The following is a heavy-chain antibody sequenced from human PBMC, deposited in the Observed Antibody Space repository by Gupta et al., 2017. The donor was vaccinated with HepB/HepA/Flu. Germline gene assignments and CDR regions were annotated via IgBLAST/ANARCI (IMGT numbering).Heavy chain of an antibody. D-gene: IGHD2-15*01. Sequence: GGNYWTWIRQHAGKGLEWIVYIYYSTNTYYNPSLKSRVTISMDTSKTQFSLNLSSVTAEDTAVYYCAKDRQGYYRSGSRDNWGQGTLVTVSS. V-gene: IGHV4-31*02. CDR3: AKDRQGYYRSGSRDN. CDR1: GGNY. CDR2: IYYSTNT. J-gene: IGHJ4*02.